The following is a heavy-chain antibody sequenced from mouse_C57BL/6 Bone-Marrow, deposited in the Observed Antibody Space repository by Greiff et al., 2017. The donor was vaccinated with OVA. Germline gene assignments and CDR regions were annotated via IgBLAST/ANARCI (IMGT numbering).Heavy chain of an antibody. CDR1: GYTFTSYW. CDR2: INPSSGYT. D-gene: IGHD1-1*01. J-gene: IGHJ1*03. Sequence: VQLQQSGAELAKPGASVKLSCKASGYTFTSYWMHWVKQRPGQGLEWIGYINPSSGYTKYNEKFKDKATLSADKSSSTAYMQLSSLTSEDSAVYYCAYCDSSSYYWYFDVWGTGTTVTVSS. V-gene: IGHV1-7*01. CDR3: AYCDSSSYYWYFDV.